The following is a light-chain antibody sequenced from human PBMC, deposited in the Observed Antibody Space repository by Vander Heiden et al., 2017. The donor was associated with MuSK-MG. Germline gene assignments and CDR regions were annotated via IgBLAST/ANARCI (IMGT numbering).Light chain of an antibody. CDR1: QSISSGF. J-gene: IGKJ4*01. Sequence: EIVVTQSPGTLSLSPGERATLSCRASQSISSGFLAWYQQKPGQAPRLLIYGASSRATGIADRCSGSGSGTDFTLTISRLEPEDFAVYYCQQYHTSPLTFGGGTKVEIK. CDR3: QQYHTSPLT. CDR2: GAS. V-gene: IGKV3-20*01.